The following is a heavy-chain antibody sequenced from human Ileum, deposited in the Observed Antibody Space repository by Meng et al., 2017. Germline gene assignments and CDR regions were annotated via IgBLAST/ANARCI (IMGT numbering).Heavy chain of an antibody. D-gene: IGHD4-23*01. CDR1: GASMSVVSY. Sequence: QVLLKVSGSGLVKASETLSLTCSVSGASMSVVSYWSWVRQSPGKGLEWIGQIDHLGIAYYKPSLKSRVTMSIDQSKSQFSLRLTSVSAADTAVYYCARHGGYYQDFWGQGTLVTVSS. V-gene: IGHV4-4*02. CDR3: ARHGGYYQDF. J-gene: IGHJ4*02. CDR2: IDHLGIA.